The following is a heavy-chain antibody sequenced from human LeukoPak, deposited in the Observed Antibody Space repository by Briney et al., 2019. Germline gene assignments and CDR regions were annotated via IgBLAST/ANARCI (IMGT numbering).Heavy chain of an antibody. CDR2: IYYSGST. J-gene: IGHJ6*03. Sequence: SETLSLTCTVSGGSISSSSYYWGWIRQPPGKGLEWIGSIYYSGSTYYNPSLKSRVTISVDTSKNQFSLKLNSVTPADTAVYYCAREARAADYYDISGLYHYMDVWGKGTTVTVSS. D-gene: IGHD3-22*01. CDR3: AREARAADYYDISGLYHYMDV. CDR1: GGSISSSSYY. V-gene: IGHV4-39*07.